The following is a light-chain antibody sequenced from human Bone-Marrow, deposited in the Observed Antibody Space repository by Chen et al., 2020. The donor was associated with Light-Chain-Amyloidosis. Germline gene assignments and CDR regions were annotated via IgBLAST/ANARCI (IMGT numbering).Light chain of an antibody. Sequence: DIVMTQSPLSLPVTPGEPASIYCRSSQSLLQSNGYKYLDWYLQKPGQSPQLLIYLGSNRASGVPDRFSGSGSGTDFTLKISRVEAEDVGVYYCMQALQAPWTFGQGTKVEIK. CDR3: MQALQAPWT. J-gene: IGKJ1*01. CDR2: LGS. CDR1: QSLLQSNGYKY. V-gene: IGKV2-28*01.